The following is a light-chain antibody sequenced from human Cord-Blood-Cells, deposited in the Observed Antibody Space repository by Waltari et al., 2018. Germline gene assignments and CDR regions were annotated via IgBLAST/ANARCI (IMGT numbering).Light chain of an antibody. CDR3: SSYTSSSTVV. V-gene: IGLV2-14*01. CDR1: SIDGGGYND. J-gene: IGLJ2*01. CDR2: DVS. Sequence: QSALTQPASLTGSPGPSLTISCPGTSIDGGGYNDYSWYQQHPGKAPTLIIYDVSIRPSGVSNRFSGAESGNTASRTISGLQAEDEADYYCSSYTSSSTVVFGGGTKLTGL.